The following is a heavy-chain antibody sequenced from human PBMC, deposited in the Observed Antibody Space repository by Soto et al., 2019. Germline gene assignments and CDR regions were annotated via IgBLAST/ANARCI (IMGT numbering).Heavy chain of an antibody. J-gene: IGHJ6*03. CDR3: ASWLRYFDWSGYYYMDV. CDR2: IYYRGST. CDR1: GGSSSSSSYY. D-gene: IGHD3-9*01. V-gene: IGHV4-39*01. Sequence: SENLSLTCTVSGGSSSSSSYYWGWIRQPPGKGLEWIGSIYYRGSTYYNPSLKSRGTISVDTSKNQFSLKLSSVTAAGTAVYYCASWLRYFDWSGYYYMDVWGKGTTVTVSS.